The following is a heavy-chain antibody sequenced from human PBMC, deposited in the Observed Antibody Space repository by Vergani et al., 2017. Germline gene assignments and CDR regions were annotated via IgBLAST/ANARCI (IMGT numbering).Heavy chain of an antibody. J-gene: IGHJ4*02. Sequence: QLQLQESGPGLVKPSETLSLTCTVSGGPITYGAFYWGWIRQSPGKGLEWIGSIHHTGMTYNNPSLKSRVTISVDTSKHLISLKLNSVTAADTALYYCARHGGSGNFYHLFDSWGQGTLVTVSS. CDR1: GGPITYGAFY. CDR3: ARHGGSGNFYHLFDS. CDR2: IHHTGMT. D-gene: IGHD3-10*01. V-gene: IGHV4-39*01.